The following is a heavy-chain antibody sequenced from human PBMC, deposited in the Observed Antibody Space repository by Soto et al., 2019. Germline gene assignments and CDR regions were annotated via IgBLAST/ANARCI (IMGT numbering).Heavy chain of an antibody. CDR2: ISGYNGNT. V-gene: IGHV1-18*01. Sequence: ASVPVSCKASGYTFTRYGISWVRQAPGQGLEWREWISGYNGNTNYAQKLQGRVTMTTDTSTSTAYMELRSLRSDDTAVYYCARDAPPEDYWGQGTLVTV. J-gene: IGHJ4*02. CDR1: GYTFTRYG. CDR3: ARDAPPEDY.